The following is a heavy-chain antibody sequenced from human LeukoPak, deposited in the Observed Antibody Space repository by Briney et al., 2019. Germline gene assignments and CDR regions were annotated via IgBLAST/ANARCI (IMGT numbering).Heavy chain of an antibody. V-gene: IGHV4-59*01. CDR3: ARTFSESYYYYGMDV. D-gene: IGHD1-26*01. Sequence: SETLSLTCTVSGGSISSYYWSWLPQPPGKGLEWIGYVYYSGRTNYNPSLKSRVTISVDTSKNQFSLKLSSVTAADTAVYYCARTFSESYYYYGMDVWGQGTTVTVSS. CDR1: GGSISSYY. CDR2: VYYSGRT. J-gene: IGHJ6*02.